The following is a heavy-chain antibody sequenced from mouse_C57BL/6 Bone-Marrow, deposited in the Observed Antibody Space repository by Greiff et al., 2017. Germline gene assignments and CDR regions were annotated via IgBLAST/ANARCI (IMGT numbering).Heavy chain of an antibody. CDR3: ARGGWSYWYFDV. J-gene: IGHJ1*03. CDR2: ISYDGSN. Sequence: EVKVEESGPGLVKPSQSLSLTCSVTGYSITSGYYWNWIRQFPGNKLEWMGYISYDGSNNYNPSLKNRISITRDTSKNQFFLKLNSVTTEDTATYYCARGGWSYWYFDVWGTGTTVTVSS. V-gene: IGHV3-6*01. CDR1: GYSITSGYY. D-gene: IGHD3-3*01.